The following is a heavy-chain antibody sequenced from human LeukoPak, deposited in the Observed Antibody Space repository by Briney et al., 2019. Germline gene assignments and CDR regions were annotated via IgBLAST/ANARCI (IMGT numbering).Heavy chain of an antibody. CDR3: ARGQRTYYYDSSGYYRS. D-gene: IGHD3-22*01. CDR2: INHSGST. Sequence: PSETLSLTCAVYGGSFSGYYWSWIRQPPGKGLEWIGEINHSGSTNYNPSLKSRVTISVDTSKNQFSLKLSSVTAADTAVYYCARGQRTYYYDSSGYYRSWGQGTLVTVSS. CDR1: GGSFSGYY. J-gene: IGHJ4*02. V-gene: IGHV4-34*01.